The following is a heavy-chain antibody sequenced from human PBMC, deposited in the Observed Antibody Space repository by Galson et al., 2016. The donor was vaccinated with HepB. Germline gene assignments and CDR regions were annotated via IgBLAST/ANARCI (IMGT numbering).Heavy chain of an antibody. CDR2: ISSSSGYI. J-gene: IGHJ4*02. Sequence: SLRLSCAASGFTFSSYSMNWVRQAPGKGLEWVSYISSSSGYIYYAASVKGRFTISRDNAKNSLYLQMNSLRAEDTAVYYCARGGRGVRGGHFDFWGQGTLVTVSS. CDR3: ARGGRGVRGGHFDF. V-gene: IGHV3-21*06. D-gene: IGHD3-10*01. CDR1: GFTFSSYS.